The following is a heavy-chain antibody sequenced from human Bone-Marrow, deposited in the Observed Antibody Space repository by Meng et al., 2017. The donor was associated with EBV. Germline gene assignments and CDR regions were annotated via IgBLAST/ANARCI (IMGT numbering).Heavy chain of an antibody. CDR2: IYDGGTT. CDR1: GASVSGGTFH. J-gene: IGHJ4*02. D-gene: IGHD6-6*01. V-gene: IGHV4-61*01. CDR3: AKSSSSTPGVVDS. Sequence: QGQLQASGPGLVTPSATLSLTCTVSGASVSGGTFHWSWIRQPPGKELEWIGYIYDGGTTIYNPSLKSRVTIFLDTSRNQFSLGLRSVTTADTAVYYCAKSSSSTPGVVDSWGQGTLVTVSS.